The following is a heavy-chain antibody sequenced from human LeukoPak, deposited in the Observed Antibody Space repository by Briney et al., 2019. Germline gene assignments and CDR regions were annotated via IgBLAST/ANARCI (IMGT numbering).Heavy chain of an antibody. CDR1: GFTFSSYW. CDR3: ARVQSDHFTSGAFDV. Sequence: GGSLRLSCAASGFTFSSYWMSWVRQAPGKGLEWVSSITSSSTYIYYADSLKGRFTLSRDNAKNSLYLQMNSLRAEDTAVYYCARVQSDHFTSGAFDVWGQGTMVTVSS. J-gene: IGHJ3*01. V-gene: IGHV3-21*01. D-gene: IGHD3-3*02. CDR2: ITSSSTYI.